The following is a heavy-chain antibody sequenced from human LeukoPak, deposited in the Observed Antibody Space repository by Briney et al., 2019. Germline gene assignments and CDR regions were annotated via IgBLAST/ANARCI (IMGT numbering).Heavy chain of an antibody. J-gene: IGHJ5*02. V-gene: IGHV4-39*01. CDR1: GGSISSSSYY. CDR2: IYYSGST. CDR3: ARRIYTGYCSSTSCYNWFDP. Sequence: SETLSLTCTVSGGSISSSSYYCGWIRQPPGKGLEWIGSIYYSGSTYYNPSLKSRVTISVDTSKNQFSLKLSSVTAADTAVYYCARRIYTGYCSSTSCYNWFDPWGQGTLVTVSS. D-gene: IGHD2-2*01.